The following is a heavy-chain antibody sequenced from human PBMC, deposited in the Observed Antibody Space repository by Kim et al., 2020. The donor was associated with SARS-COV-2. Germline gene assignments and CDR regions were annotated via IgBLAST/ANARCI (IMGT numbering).Heavy chain of an antibody. J-gene: IGHJ4*02. V-gene: IGHV3-9*01. D-gene: IGHD3-10*01. Sequence: GGSLRLSCAASGFTFDDYAMHWVRQAPGKGLEWVSGISWNSGSIGYADSVKGRFTISRDNAKNSLYLQMNSLRAEDTALYYCAKAKLRRLIGEIDYWGQGTLVTVSS. CDR1: GFTFDDYA. CDR2: ISWNSGSI. CDR3: AKAKLRRLIGEIDY.